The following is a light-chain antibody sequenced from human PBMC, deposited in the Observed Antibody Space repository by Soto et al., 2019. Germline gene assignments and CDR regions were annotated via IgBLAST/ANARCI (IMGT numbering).Light chain of an antibody. J-gene: IGLJ2*01. CDR1: SSDVGGYNY. V-gene: IGLV2-14*01. CDR3: AAWDDSLSGPL. Sequence: QSALTQPASVSGSPGQSITISCTGTSSDVGGYNYVSWYQQHPGKAPKVMIYEVSNRPSGVSNRFSGSKSGNAASLTISGLQAEDEADYYCAAWDDSLSGPLFGGGTKLTVL. CDR2: EVS.